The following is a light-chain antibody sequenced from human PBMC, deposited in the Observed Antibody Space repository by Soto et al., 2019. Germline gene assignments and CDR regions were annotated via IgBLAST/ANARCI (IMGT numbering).Light chain of an antibody. J-gene: IGKJ3*01. CDR1: QSVSNNY. Sequence: SVLTQSPGTLSLSPGERATLSCRAIQSVSNNYLAWYQQKPGQAPRLLIYGVSSRATGIPDRFSGSGSGTDFILTISRLEPEDFAVYYCQQFGTSPLVTFGPGTKVDIK. CDR2: GVS. CDR3: QQFGTSPLVT. V-gene: IGKV3-20*01.